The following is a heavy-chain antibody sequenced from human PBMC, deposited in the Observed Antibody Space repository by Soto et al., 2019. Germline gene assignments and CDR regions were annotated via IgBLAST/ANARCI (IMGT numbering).Heavy chain of an antibody. V-gene: IGHV3-74*01. D-gene: IGHD2-15*01. Sequence: EVQLVESGGGLVQPGGSLRLSCAASGFTFSNYWMYWVRQAPGKGLVWVSRINSDGSVSCYADSVKGRLTISRDNVKNTLYLQMNSLRAEDTAVYYCARGDCVGCPCYSVAGSFCYYMDVWSEGTTVTVFS. CDR2: INSDGSVS. CDR3: ARGDCVGCPCYSVAGSFCYYMDV. J-gene: IGHJ6*03. CDR1: GFTFSNYW.